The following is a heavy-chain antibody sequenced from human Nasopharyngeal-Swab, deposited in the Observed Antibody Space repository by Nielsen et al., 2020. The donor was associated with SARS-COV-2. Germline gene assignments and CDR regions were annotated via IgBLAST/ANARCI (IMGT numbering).Heavy chain of an antibody. V-gene: IGHV1-69*13. Sequence: SVKVSCKASGGTFSSYAISWVRQAPGQGLEWMGGIIPIFGTANYAQKLQGRVTITADESTSTAYMELSSLRSEDTAVYYCAGGDDSLANSYYWGQGTLVTVSS. CDR2: IIPIFGTA. CDR3: AGGDDSLANSYY. D-gene: IGHD3-22*01. J-gene: IGHJ4*02. CDR1: GGTFSSYA.